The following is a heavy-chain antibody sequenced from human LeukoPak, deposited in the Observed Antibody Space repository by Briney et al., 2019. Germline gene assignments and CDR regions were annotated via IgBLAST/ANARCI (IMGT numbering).Heavy chain of an antibody. V-gene: IGHV4-39*01. J-gene: IGHJ4*02. CDR3: ARRVQLWFLDY. CDR1: GGSISSSSYY. Sequence: PSETLSLTCTVSGGSISSSSYYWGWIRQPPGKGLEWLGSIYYSGSTYYNPSLKSRVTISVDTSKNQFSLKLSSVAAADTAVYYCARRVQLWFLDYWGQGTLVTVSS. D-gene: IGHD5-18*01. CDR2: IYYSGST.